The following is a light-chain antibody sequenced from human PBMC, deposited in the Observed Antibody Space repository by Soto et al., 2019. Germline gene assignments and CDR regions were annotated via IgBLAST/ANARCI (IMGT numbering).Light chain of an antibody. CDR2: GAS. J-gene: IGKJ4*01. Sequence: EIVMTQSPATLSVSPGERATLSCRASQSVSSNLAWYQQKPGQAPRLLIYGASTRATGIPARFSGSGSGTDFTLTINSLEPEDFAVYYCQQRSNCPTFGGGTKVDIK. CDR1: QSVSSN. CDR3: QQRSNCPT. V-gene: IGKV3-15*01.